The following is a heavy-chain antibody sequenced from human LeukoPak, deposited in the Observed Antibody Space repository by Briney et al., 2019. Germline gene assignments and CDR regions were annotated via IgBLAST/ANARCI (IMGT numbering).Heavy chain of an antibody. Sequence: GGSLRLSCAASGFTFSSYAMHWVRQAPGKGLEWVAVISYDGSNKYYADSVKGRFTISRDNSKNTLYLQMNSLRAEDTAVYYCARVQKYYDFWGTLPGGLDAFDIWGQGTMVTVSS. V-gene: IGHV3-30*14. CDR2: ISYDGSNK. CDR1: GFTFSSYA. D-gene: IGHD3-3*01. CDR3: ARVQKYYDFWGTLPGGLDAFDI. J-gene: IGHJ3*02.